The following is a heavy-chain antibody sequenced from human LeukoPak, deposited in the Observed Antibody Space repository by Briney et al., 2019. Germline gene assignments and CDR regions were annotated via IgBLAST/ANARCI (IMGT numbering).Heavy chain of an antibody. J-gene: IGHJ4*02. CDR3: AREGDDYGDYED. D-gene: IGHD4-17*01. Sequence: PSETLSLTCTVSGGSISSSSYYWGWIRQPPGKGLEWIGSIYYSGRTYYNPSLKSRVTISVDTSKNQFSLKLSSVTAADTAVYYCAREGDDYGDYEDWGQGTLVTVSS. CDR2: IYYSGRT. V-gene: IGHV4-39*02. CDR1: GGSISSSSYY.